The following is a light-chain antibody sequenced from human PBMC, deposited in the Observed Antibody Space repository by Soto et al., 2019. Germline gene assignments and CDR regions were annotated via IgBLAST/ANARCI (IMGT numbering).Light chain of an antibody. J-gene: IGLJ2*01. CDR3: CSYAGSSSLV. V-gene: IGLV2-23*01. CDR2: EGS. Sequence: QSALTQPASASGSPGQSITIYCTGTSNDVGSYNLVSWYQQHPGKAPKLMIYEGSKRPSGVSDRFSGSKSGNTASLTISGLQAEDEADYYCCSYAGSSSLVFGGGTKVTVL. CDR1: SNDVGSYNL.